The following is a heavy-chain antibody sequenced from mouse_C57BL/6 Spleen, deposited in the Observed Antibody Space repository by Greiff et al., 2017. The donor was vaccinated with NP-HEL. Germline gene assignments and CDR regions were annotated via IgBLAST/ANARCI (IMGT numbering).Heavy chain of an antibody. Sequence: EVQLQQSGPELVKPGASVKIPCKASGYTFTDYNMDWVKQSHGKSLEWIGDINPNNGGTIYNQKFKGKATLTVDKSSSTAYRELRSLTSEDTAVYYWARKFRSNYGFAYWGQGTLVTVSA. CDR1: GYTFTDYN. CDR3: ARKFRSNYGFAY. D-gene: IGHD2-5*01. CDR2: INPNNGGT. J-gene: IGHJ3*01. V-gene: IGHV1-18*01.